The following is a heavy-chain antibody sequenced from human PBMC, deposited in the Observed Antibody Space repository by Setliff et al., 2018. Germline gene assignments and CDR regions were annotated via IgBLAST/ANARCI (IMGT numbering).Heavy chain of an antibody. CDR1: GESLSNNY. CDR3: RLWFGELSRDY. Sequence: SETLSLTCSVHGESLSNNYWSWIRHSPGKGLEGIGESDHGGNTTIHPSLKSRLTISGDTSKNALYLQMNSLRAEDTAVYYCRLWFGELSRDYWGPGTLVTVSS. D-gene: IGHD3-10*01. J-gene: IGHJ4*02. V-gene: IGHV4-34*10. CDR2: SDHGGNT.